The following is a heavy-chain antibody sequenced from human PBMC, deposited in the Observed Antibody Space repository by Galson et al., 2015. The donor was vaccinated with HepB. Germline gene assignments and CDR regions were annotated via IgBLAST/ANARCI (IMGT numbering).Heavy chain of an antibody. V-gene: IGHV3-21*06. CDR1: GLMIRFSS. Sequence: SRGHYRAAWGLMIRFSSGNGLRQAPGKGLGRVSVTSARSTYIYYAQSVKRRFTITTDNATCSVYLEMNSLRVDDTAVYYCARGLTGDYVFDYWGQGTLVTV. CDR2: TSARSTYI. J-gene: IGHJ4*02. CDR3: ARGLTGDYVFDY. D-gene: IGHD4-17*01.